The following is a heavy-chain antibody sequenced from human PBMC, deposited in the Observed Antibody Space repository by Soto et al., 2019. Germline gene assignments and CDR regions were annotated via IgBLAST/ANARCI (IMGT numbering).Heavy chain of an antibody. J-gene: IGHJ6*02. CDR2: ISYDGSNK. V-gene: IGHV3-30-3*01. Sequence: QVQLVESGGGVVQPGRSLRLSCAASGFTFSSYAMHWVRQAPGKGLEWVAVISYDGSNKYYADSVKGRFTISRDNSKNTLYLQMNSLRAEDTAVYYCARDGGVYDFWIWGRYGMDVWGQGTTVTVSS. D-gene: IGHD3-3*01. CDR1: GFTFSSYA. CDR3: ARDGGVYDFWIWGRYGMDV.